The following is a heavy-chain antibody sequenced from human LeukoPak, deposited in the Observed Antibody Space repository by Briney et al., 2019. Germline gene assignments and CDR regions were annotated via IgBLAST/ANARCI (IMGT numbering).Heavy chain of an antibody. V-gene: IGHV1-46*01. CDR2: INPSDGSI. CDR1: GYSFIAYN. CDR3: ERVPQVFCGGYCYPPS. Sequence: GASVKVSCKASGYSFIAYNIHWLRQPPAQGLEWVGRINPSDGSIRNAQKFQGRVTMTRDASTSTVYMELTSLRSDDAAVYYCERVPQVFCGGYCYPPSWGQGSLITVSS. J-gene: IGHJ4*02. D-gene: IGHD2-21*02.